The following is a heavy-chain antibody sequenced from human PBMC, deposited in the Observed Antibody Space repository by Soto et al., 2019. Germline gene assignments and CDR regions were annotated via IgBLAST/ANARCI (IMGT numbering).Heavy chain of an antibody. J-gene: IGHJ4*02. CDR3: ARKYSNFFDY. D-gene: IGHD6-6*01. Sequence: SETLSLTCAVYGGSFSGYYWSWIRQPPGKGLEWIGEINHSGSTNYNPSLKSRVTISVDTSKNQFSLKLSSVTAADTAVYHCARKYSNFFDYWGQGTLVTVSS. CDR1: GGSFSGYY. V-gene: IGHV4-34*01. CDR2: INHSGST.